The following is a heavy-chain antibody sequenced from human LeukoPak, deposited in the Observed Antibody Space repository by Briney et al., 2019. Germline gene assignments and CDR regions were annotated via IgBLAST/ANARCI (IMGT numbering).Heavy chain of an antibody. CDR2: ISSSSSSTI. CDR3: ARGVEGTHYYYYYVDV. J-gene: IGHJ6*03. V-gene: IGHV3-48*04. Sequence: GGSLRLSCAASGFTFSSYSMNWVRQAPGKGLEWVSYISSSSSSTIYYADSVKGRFTISRDNAKNSLYLQMNSLRAEDTAVYYCARGVEGTHYYYYYVDVWGKGTTVTVSS. CDR1: GFTFSSYS. D-gene: IGHD3-10*01.